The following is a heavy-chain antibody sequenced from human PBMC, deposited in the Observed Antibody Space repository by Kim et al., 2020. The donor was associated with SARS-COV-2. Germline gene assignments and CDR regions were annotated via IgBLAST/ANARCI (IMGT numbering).Heavy chain of an antibody. CDR1: GFTFSSYW. CDR2: INSDGSST. J-gene: IGHJ4*02. V-gene: IGHV3-74*01. Sequence: GGSLRLSCAASGFTFSSYWMHWVRQAPGKGLVWVSRINSDGSSTSYADSVKGRFTISRDNAKNTLYLQMNSLRAEDTAVYYCARDRRIAAAGLEPFDYWGQGTLVTVSS. CDR3: ARDRRIAAAGLEPFDY. D-gene: IGHD6-13*01.